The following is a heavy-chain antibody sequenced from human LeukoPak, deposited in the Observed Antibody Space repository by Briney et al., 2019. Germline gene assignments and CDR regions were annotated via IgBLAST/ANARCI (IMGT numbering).Heavy chain of an antibody. J-gene: IGHJ4*02. V-gene: IGHV3-53*05. CDR3: VVAAAGTGFDY. Sequence: PGGSLRLSCAASGFTVSSKYMSWVRRAPGKGLEWVSVIYSGGSTYYADSVKGRFTISRDNSKNTLYLQMNSLRAEDTAVYYCVVAAAGTGFDYWGQGTLVTVSS. D-gene: IGHD6-13*01. CDR2: IYSGGST. CDR1: GFTVSSKY.